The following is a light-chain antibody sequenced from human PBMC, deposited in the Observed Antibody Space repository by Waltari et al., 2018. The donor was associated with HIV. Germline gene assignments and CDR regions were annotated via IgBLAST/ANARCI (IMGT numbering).Light chain of an antibody. Sequence: DIVMTQSPDSLAVSLGERATINCKSSQSVLSSTDNNNYLVRYQQKPGQPPKLLISWATTRECGDADRFSGSGSETDLSLTVSSLQVEDVVVYYCQQCYATTVTFGRRIKVEIK. CDR2: WAT. CDR3: QQCYATTVT. J-gene: IGKJ4*01. CDR1: QSVLSSTDNNNY. V-gene: IGKV4-1*01.